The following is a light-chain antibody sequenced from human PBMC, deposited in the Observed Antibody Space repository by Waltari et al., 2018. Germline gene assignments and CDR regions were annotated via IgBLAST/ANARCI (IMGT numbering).Light chain of an antibody. V-gene: IGLV3-21*01. CDR3: QVWDANTDPGV. CDR1: NIERKS. J-gene: IGLJ1*01. Sequence: SYVLTQPPSVSVAPGETARLTCGGNNIERKSVHWYRQRPGQAPVVVISYDNDRAAGIPERFSGSNSGNTATLTISRVEAGDEADYYCQVWDANTDPGVFGTGTEVTVL. CDR2: YDN.